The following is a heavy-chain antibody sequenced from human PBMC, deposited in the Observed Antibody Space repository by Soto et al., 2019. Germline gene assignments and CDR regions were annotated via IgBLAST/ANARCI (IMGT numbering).Heavy chain of an antibody. CDR2: ISSSSSYI. Sequence: GGSLRLSCAASGFTFSSYSMNWVRQAPGKGLEWVSSISSSSSYIYYADSVKGRFTISRDNAKNSLYLQMNNLRAEDTAVYYCAREGPGPETYYYDSSGYYLDYWGQRTLVTVSS. D-gene: IGHD3-22*01. V-gene: IGHV3-21*01. J-gene: IGHJ4*02. CDR3: AREGPGPETYYYDSSGYYLDY. CDR1: GFTFSSYS.